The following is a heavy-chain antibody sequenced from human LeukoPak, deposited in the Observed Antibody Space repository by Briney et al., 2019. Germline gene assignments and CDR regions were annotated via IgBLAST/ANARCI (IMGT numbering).Heavy chain of an antibody. CDR3: ARHGVETTPDYYHMDV. CDR1: GGSISSNNYY. CDR2: IYYSGST. V-gene: IGHV4-39*01. D-gene: IGHD3-3*01. J-gene: IGHJ6*03. Sequence: SETLSLTCTVSGGSISSNNYYWGWIRQPPGKGLEWIGSIYYSGSTYYNPSLKSRVTISLDTSKNQFSLNLSSVTAADTALYYCARHGVETTPDYYHMDVWGKGTTVTVSS.